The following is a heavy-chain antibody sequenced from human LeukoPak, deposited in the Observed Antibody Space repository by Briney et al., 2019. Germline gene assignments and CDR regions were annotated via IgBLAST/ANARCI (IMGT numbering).Heavy chain of an antibody. D-gene: IGHD1-26*01. J-gene: IGHJ4*02. CDR1: GFTFSSYW. CDR2: INSDGSSS. CDR3: AKDRSIGTYYTFDS. V-gene: IGHV3-74*01. Sequence: SGGSLRLSCAASGFTFSSYWMHWVRQAPGKGLVWVSRINSDGSSSSYADSDKGRFTISRDNSKNTLYLQISSLTAKDTAVYYCAKDRSIGTYYTFDSWGQGTLVTVSS.